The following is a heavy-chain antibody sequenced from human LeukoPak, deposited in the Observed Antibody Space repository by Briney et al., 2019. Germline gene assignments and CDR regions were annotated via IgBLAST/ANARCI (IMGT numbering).Heavy chain of an antibody. Sequence: SETLSLTCAVSGGSLITANFFWGWIRQPPGKGLEWIGSVYYSGKTYYNPSLKSRVSISVDTSKNQFSLRLTSVTAADTAVHYCAREASGGYDILNGYFNSGFDIWGQGTTVTASS. CDR2: VYYSGKT. D-gene: IGHD3-9*01. J-gene: IGHJ3*02. CDR3: AREASGGYDILNGYFNSGFDI. CDR1: GGSLITANFF. V-gene: IGHV4-39*07.